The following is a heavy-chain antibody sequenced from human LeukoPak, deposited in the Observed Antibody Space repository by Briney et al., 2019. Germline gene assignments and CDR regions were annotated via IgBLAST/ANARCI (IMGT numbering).Heavy chain of an antibody. D-gene: IGHD2-2*03. V-gene: IGHV1-2*02. CDR1: GYTFTGYY. CDR2: LNPNNGGT. J-gene: IGHJ3*02. Sequence: GASVKVSCKASGYTFTGYYMHWVRQAPGQGLEWMGWLNPNNGGTDYAQKFQGRVTMTRDTSISTAYMELSGLTSDDTAVYFCARGGYCSTTSCTIEAFDIWGQGTTVTVSS. CDR3: ARGGYCSTTSCTIEAFDI.